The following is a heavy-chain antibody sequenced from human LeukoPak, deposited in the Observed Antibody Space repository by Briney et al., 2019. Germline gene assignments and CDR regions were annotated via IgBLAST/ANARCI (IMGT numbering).Heavy chain of an antibody. Sequence: PGGSLRLSRAASGFTFSSYSMNWVRQAPGKGLEWVSSISSSSSYIYYADSVKGRFTISRDNAKNSLYLQMNSLRAEDTAVYYCARDGGFQDIVLMVYAPCPYYYGMDVWGQGTTVTVSS. CDR2: ISSSSSYI. D-gene: IGHD2-8*01. V-gene: IGHV3-21*01. J-gene: IGHJ6*02. CDR3: ARDGGFQDIVLMVYAPCPYYYGMDV. CDR1: GFTFSSYS.